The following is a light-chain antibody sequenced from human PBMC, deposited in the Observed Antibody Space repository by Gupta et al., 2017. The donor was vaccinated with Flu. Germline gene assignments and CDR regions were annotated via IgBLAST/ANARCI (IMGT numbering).Light chain of an antibody. CDR1: SSDVGSDTL. V-gene: IGLV2-23*01. Sequence: GQSITISCTESSSDVGSDTLVSWYQQNPGKAPKLMIYEGSKGPSGVSNRFSGSKSGNTASLTISGLQAEDEADYYCCSYGGSSLFGTGTKVTVL. J-gene: IGLJ1*01. CDR2: EGS. CDR3: CSYGGSSL.